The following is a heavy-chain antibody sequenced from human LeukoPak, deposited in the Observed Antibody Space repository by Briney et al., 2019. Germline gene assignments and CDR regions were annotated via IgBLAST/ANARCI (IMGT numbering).Heavy chain of an antibody. Sequence: ASVKVSCKTSGYTFTADYLYWMRQAPGLGLEWIGWISTNSGATRYADKFQGRVTMTRDKSISTAYMDLSRLTSDDTAMYFCARLRVRKLDYWGQGTLLAVSS. D-gene: IGHD1-14*01. CDR1: GYTFTADY. V-gene: IGHV1-2*02. CDR2: ISTNSGAT. CDR3: ARLRVRKLDY. J-gene: IGHJ4*02.